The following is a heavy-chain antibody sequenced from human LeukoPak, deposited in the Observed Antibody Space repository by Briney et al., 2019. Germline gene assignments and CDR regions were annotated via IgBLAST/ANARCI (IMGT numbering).Heavy chain of an antibody. CDR2: IIPIFGTA. V-gene: IGHV1-69*13. J-gene: IGHJ4*02. CDR1: GGTFSSYA. D-gene: IGHD6-19*01. CDR3: ARDRMGYSSGWYYFDY. Sequence: SVKVSCKASGGTFSSYAISWVRQAPGQGLEWMGGIIPIFGTANYAQKFQGRVTITADESTSTAYMELSSLRSEDTAVYYCARDRMGYSSGWYYFDYWGQGTLVTVSS.